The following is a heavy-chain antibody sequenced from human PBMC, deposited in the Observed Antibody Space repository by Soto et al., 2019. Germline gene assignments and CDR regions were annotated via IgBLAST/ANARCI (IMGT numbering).Heavy chain of an antibody. CDR1: GFSFSSYV. J-gene: IGHJ5*02. CDR2: IGDGGFST. V-gene: IGHV3-23*01. CDR3: AKDRIAVIAALPVDP. Sequence: PGGSLRLSCAASGFSFSSYVLSWVRQAPGKGLEWVSGIGDGGFSTYYADSVKGRFTISRDNSKTTLYLQMNSLRAEDTAVYYCAKDRIAVIAALPVDPSGQGTLATVSS. D-gene: IGHD6-13*01.